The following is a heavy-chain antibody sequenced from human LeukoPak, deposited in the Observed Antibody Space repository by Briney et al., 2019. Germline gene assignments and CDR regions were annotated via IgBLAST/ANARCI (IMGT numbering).Heavy chain of an antibody. CDR2: ISGSGGST. D-gene: IGHD6-19*01. J-gene: IGHJ6*02. CDR3: ARRTILTGYSSGWHDYGMDV. CDR1: GFTFSSYA. V-gene: IGHV3-23*01. Sequence: QPGGSLRLSCAASGFTFSSYAMSWVRQAPGKGLEWVSAISGSGGSTYYADSVKGRFTISRDNAKNSLYPQMNSLRAEDTALYYCARRTILTGYSSGWHDYGMDVRGQGTTVTVSS.